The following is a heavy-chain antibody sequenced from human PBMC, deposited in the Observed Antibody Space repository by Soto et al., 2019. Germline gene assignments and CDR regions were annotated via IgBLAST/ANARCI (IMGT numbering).Heavy chain of an antibody. CDR3: ARETGENWTYEAH. D-gene: IGHD1-7*01. J-gene: IGHJ1*01. CDR1: GAYISDFS. CDR2: ITINGNT. Sequence: TSETLSLTCRVSGAYISDFSWSWIRQPAGKGLEWIGRITINGNTQKDPSFKSRVTMSIDTSRNHFSLDLQSATAADTALYYCARETGENWTYEAHWGPGTLVTVSS. V-gene: IGHV4-4*07.